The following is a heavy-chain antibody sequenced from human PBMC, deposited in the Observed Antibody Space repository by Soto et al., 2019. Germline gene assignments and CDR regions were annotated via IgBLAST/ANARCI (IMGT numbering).Heavy chain of an antibody. CDR1: GGSISSGDYY. D-gene: IGHD4-17*01. V-gene: IGHV4-30-4*01. CDR3: ARVLATVVTPRWFDP. J-gene: IGHJ5*02. CDR2: IYYSGST. Sequence: PSETLSLTCTVSGGSISSGDYYWSWIRQPPGKGLEWIGYIYYSGSTYYNPSLKSRVTISVDTSKNQFSLKLSSVTAADTAVYYCARVLATVVTPRWFDPLGQGTLVTVSS.